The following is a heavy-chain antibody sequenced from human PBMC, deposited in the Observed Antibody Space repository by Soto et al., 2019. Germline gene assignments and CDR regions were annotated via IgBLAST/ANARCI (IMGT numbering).Heavy chain of an antibody. CDR1: GYSFTKYW. CDR3: AMNYDILTGYPAPIDY. J-gene: IGHJ4*02. D-gene: IGHD3-9*01. CDR2: IYPDESDT. Sequence: GESLKISCKGSGYSFTKYWIGWVRQMPGKGLEWMAIIYPDESDTRYSPSFQGQVTISADKSISTAYLQWSSLKASDTAMYYCAMNYDILTGYPAPIDYWGQGTLVTVSS. V-gene: IGHV5-51*01.